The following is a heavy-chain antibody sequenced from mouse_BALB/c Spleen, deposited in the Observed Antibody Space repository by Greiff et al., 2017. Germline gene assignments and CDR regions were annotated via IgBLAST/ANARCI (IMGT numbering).Heavy chain of an antibody. CDR3: TRCSSYAMDY. D-gene: IGHD1-1*01. CDR1: GYTFTSYY. CDR2: INPSNGGT. Sequence: QVQLQQSGAELVKPGASVKLSCKASGYTFTSYYMYWVKQRPGQGLEWIGEINPSNGGTNFNEKFKSKATLTVDKSSSTAYMQLSSLTSEDSAVYYCTRCSSYAMDYWGQGTSVTVSS. J-gene: IGHJ4*01. V-gene: IGHV1S81*02.